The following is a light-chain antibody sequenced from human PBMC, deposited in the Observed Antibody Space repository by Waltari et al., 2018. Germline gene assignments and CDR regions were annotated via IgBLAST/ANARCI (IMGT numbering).Light chain of an antibody. Sequence: EIVLTQSPATLSLSPGERATLSCRASQSVSNYLAWYQQKPGQAPRLLIYGASNRVTGIPARFRGSGSGTDFTLTISSLEPGDFAVYYCQQRSNPITFGQGTRLEIK. CDR3: QQRSNPIT. CDR2: GAS. V-gene: IGKV3-11*01. J-gene: IGKJ5*01. CDR1: QSVSNY.